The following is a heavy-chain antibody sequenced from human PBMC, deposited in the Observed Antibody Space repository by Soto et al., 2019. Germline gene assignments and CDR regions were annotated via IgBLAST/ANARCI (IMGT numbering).Heavy chain of an antibody. J-gene: IGHJ1*01. V-gene: IGHV4-31*03. D-gene: IGHD3-22*01. CDR1: GGSISSGGYY. Sequence: PSETLSLTCTVSGGSISSGGYYWSWIRQHPGKGLEWIGYIYYSGSTYYNPSLKSRVTISVDTSKNQFSLKLSSVTAADTAVYYCARVTYYYDSSGYYSSEYFQHWGQGTLVTVSS. CDR2: IYYSGST. CDR3: ARVTYYYDSSGYYSSEYFQH.